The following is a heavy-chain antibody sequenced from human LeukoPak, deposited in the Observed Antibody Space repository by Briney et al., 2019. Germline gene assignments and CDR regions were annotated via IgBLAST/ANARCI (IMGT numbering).Heavy chain of an antibody. CDR3: AKDRGGSSQLGDAFDV. J-gene: IGHJ3*01. CDR2: ISYSSGSI. Sequence: GGSLRLSCAASGFTFSNYDMSWVRQAPGEGLQWVSGISYSSGSIGYVDSVKGRFTISRDNAKNSLYLQMNSLRAEDTALYYCAKDRGGSSQLGDAFDVWGQGTMVSVSS. V-gene: IGHV3-9*01. CDR1: GFTFSNYD. D-gene: IGHD2-15*01.